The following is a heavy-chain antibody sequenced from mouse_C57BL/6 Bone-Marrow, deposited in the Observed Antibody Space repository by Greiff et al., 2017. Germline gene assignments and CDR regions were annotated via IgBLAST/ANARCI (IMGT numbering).Heavy chain of an antibody. D-gene: IGHD2-4*01. CDR2: MHPNGGSP. CDR3: ARSYDYDDYTMDY. V-gene: IGHV1-64*01. J-gene: IGHJ4*01. CDR1: GYTFTDYW. Sequence: QVQLQQPGAELVKPGASVKLSCKASGYTFTDYWMHWVKQRPGQGLEWIGMMHPNGGSPDYNEKFKSEATLSVYKSSRTAYMELRSLTSEDSAVYYCARSYDYDDYTMDYWGQGTSVTVSS.